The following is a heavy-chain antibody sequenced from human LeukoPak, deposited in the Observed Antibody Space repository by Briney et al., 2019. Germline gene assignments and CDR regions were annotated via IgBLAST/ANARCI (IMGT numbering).Heavy chain of an antibody. V-gene: IGHV3-21*01. D-gene: IGHD2-2*02. CDR2: ISSSSSYI. CDR1: GFTFSSYS. CDR3: AREGDCSSTSCYTPPNWFDP. J-gene: IGHJ5*02. Sequence: GSLRLSCAASGFTFSSYSMNWVRQAPGKGLEWVSSISSSSSYIYYADSVKGRFTISRDNAKNSLYLQMNSLRAEDTAVYYCAREGDCSSTSCYTPPNWFDPWGQGTLVTVSS.